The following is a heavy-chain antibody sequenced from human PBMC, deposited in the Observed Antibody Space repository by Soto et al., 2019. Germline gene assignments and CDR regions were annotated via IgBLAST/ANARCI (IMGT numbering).Heavy chain of an antibody. V-gene: IGHV3-15*01. J-gene: IGHJ4*02. CDR2: IKSKTDGGTT. CDR3: TTDCGGDCYSPDWYFDY. D-gene: IGHD2-21*02. CDR1: GFTFSNAW. Sequence: GESLKISCAASGFTFSNAWMSWVRQAPGKGLEWVGRIKSKTDGGTTDYVAPVKGRFTISRDDSKNTLYLQMNSLKTEDTAVYYCTTDCGGDCYSPDWYFDYWGQGTLVTVSS.